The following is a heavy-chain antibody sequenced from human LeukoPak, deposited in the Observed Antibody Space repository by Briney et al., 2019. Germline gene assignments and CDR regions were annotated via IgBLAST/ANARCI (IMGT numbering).Heavy chain of an antibody. Sequence: GGSLRLSCAASGFTFSTYGMHWVRQAPGKGLEXXXXXXYDGSNKYYAGSVKGRFTISRDNSKNTLYLQMNSLRAEDTAVYYCARDGTYYYDSSGYYAEYFQHWGQGTLVTVSS. V-gene: IGHV3-33*01. CDR2: XXYDGSNK. CDR3: ARDGTYYYDSSGYYAEYFQH. J-gene: IGHJ1*01. D-gene: IGHD3-22*01. CDR1: GFTFSTYG.